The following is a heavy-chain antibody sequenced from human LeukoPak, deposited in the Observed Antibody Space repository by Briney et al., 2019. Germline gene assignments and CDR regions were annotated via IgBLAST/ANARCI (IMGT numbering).Heavy chain of an antibody. V-gene: IGHV4-34*01. CDR1: GGSISSYY. CDR2: INHSGSA. Sequence: SETLSLTCTVSGGSISSYYWSWIRQPPGKGLEWIGEINHSGSANYNPSLKSRVTISLDTSKNQFSLKLSSVTAADTAVYYCARGQGTVTTHWGQGTLVTVSS. CDR3: ARGQGTVTTH. J-gene: IGHJ4*02. D-gene: IGHD4-17*01.